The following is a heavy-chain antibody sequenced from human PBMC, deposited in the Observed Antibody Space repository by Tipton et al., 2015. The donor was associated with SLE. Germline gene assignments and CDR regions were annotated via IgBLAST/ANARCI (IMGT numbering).Heavy chain of an antibody. V-gene: IGHV3-21*05. CDR3: ARAQIAAAGISAY. Sequence: SLRLSCAASGFTFSSYSMNWVRQAPGKGLEWVSYISSSSSYIYYADSVKGRFTISRDNAKNSLYLQMNSLRAEDTAVYYCARAQIAAAGISAYWGQGTLVTVSS. J-gene: IGHJ4*02. CDR1: GFTFSSYS. CDR2: ISSSSSYI. D-gene: IGHD6-13*01.